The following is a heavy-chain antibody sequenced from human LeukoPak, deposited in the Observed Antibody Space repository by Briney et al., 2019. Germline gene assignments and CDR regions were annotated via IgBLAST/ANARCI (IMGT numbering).Heavy chain of an antibody. D-gene: IGHD1-26*01. Sequence: ASVKVSCKASGYTFSSYGISWVRQAPGQGLEWMGWINVYNGDTKYAQIVQGRVSMTTDTSTSTAYMDLRSLRSDDTAVYYCARTRGSVHLDYWGQGTLVTVSS. CDR2: INVYNGDT. J-gene: IGHJ4*02. V-gene: IGHV1-18*01. CDR1: GYTFSSYG. CDR3: ARTRGSVHLDY.